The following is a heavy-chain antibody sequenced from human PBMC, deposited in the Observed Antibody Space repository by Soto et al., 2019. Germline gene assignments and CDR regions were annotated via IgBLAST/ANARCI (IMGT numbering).Heavy chain of an antibody. CDR1: GFTFSSYE. J-gene: IGHJ6*02. V-gene: IGHV3-48*03. CDR2: ISSSGSTI. D-gene: IGHD3-22*01. CDR3: ASGDXYDSSGYYYYYYYGMDV. Sequence: GGSLRLSCAASGFTFSSYEMNWVRQAPGKGLEWVSYISSSGSTIYYADSVKGRFTISRDNAKNSLYLQMNSLRAEDTAVYYCASGDXYDSSGYYYYYYYGMDVWGQGTTVTVSS.